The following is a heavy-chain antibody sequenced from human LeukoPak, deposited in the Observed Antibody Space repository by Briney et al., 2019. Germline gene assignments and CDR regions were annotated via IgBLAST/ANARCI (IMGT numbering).Heavy chain of an antibody. V-gene: IGHV4-61*02. Sequence: SETLSLTCTVSGGSISSGSYYWSWIRQPAGTGLELIGRVSASGTTNSNPALKSRVTMSVDSSRKQFSLNLSSVTAADTAVYYCARAASGDAVDYYGSGRRFYSYYMDVWGKGTTVTISS. J-gene: IGHJ6*03. CDR2: VSASGTT. CDR1: GGSISSGSYY. CDR3: ARAASGDAVDYYGSGRRFYSYYMDV. D-gene: IGHD3-10*01.